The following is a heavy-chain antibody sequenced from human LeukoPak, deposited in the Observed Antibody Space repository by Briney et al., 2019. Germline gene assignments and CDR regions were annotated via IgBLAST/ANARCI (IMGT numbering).Heavy chain of an antibody. Sequence: GGSLRLSCAASGFTFSSYWMHWVRQAPGKELVWVSRINSDGSSTSYADSVKGRFTVSRDNAKNTLYLQMNSLRAEDSAVYYCARDRAMVRGVIENWGQGTLVTVSS. CDR2: INSDGSST. J-gene: IGHJ4*02. V-gene: IGHV3-74*01. CDR1: GFTFSSYW. D-gene: IGHD3-10*01. CDR3: ARDRAMVRGVIEN.